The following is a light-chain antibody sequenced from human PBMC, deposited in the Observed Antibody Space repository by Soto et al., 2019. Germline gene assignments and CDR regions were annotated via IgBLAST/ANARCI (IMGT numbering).Light chain of an antibody. Sequence: EIVLTQSPGTLSLSPGERATLSCRASRSVSSSSLAWYQQNPGQAPRLLIRGASTRATGIPDRFSGSGSGTDFTLIISRLEPEDFAVYFCQHYGTSPPYTFAQGTKLDIK. CDR2: GAS. CDR3: QHYGTSPPYT. CDR1: RSVSSSS. J-gene: IGKJ2*01. V-gene: IGKV3-20*01.